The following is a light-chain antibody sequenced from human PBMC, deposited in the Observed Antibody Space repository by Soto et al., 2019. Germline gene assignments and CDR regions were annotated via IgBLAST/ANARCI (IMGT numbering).Light chain of an antibody. Sequence: DFVMTQSPDSLVVSLGARATINCKSSQTVLYSSNNKNYIAWYQQKPRQPPKLLIYWAATRESGVPDRFSGSGSGTDFTLTISSLQAEDVAVYYCQQYYSSPFTFGPGTKVDIK. CDR1: QTVLYSSNNKNY. CDR2: WAA. CDR3: QQYYSSPFT. J-gene: IGKJ3*01. V-gene: IGKV4-1*01.